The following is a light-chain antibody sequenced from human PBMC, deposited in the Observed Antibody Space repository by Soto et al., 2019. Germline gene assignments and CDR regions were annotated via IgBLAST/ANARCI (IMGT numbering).Light chain of an antibody. J-gene: IGKJ1*01. V-gene: IGKV3-20*01. CDR3: HQYGSPPRT. CDR2: GAS. Sequence: EIVLTQSPGTLSLSPGDRATLSCRASQSVSSNFLAWYQQKPGQAPRLLICGASIRATGMPDRFSGGGSGTDVTLTIRRLGPEDFVMYCCHQYGSPPRTFGQGTNVEIK. CDR1: QSVSSNF.